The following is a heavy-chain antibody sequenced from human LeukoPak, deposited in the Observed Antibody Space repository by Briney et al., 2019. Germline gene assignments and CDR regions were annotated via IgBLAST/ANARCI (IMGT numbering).Heavy chain of an antibody. D-gene: IGHD6-13*01. J-gene: IGHJ4*02. V-gene: IGHV5-51*01. CDR3: ARHIAAAGTGFDF. CDR2: IYPGDSDT. Sequence: XTGXVXQMXGXXXXWMGIIYPGDSDTRYSLSFQGQVTISADKSISTAYLQWSSLKASDTAMYYCARHIAAAGTGFDFWGQGTLVTVSS. CDR1: X.